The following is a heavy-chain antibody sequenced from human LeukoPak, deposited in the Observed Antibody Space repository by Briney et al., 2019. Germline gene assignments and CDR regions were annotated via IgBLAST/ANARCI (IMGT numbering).Heavy chain of an antibody. J-gene: IGHJ4*02. Sequence: PGGSLRLSCTASGFTFGDYAMSWFRQAPGKGLEWVGFIRSKAYGGTTEYAASVKRRFTISRDDSKNIAYLQMNSLKADDTAGYYCTRGPGGDWADRANWGQGTLVTVSS. D-gene: IGHD2-21*02. CDR3: TRGPGGDWADRAN. CDR1: GFTFGDYA. CDR2: IRSKAYGGTT. V-gene: IGHV3-49*03.